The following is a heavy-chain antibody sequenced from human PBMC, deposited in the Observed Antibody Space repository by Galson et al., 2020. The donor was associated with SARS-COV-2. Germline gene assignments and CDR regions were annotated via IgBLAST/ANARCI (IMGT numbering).Heavy chain of an antibody. CDR1: GFTFSDYY. Sequence: GGSLRLSCAASGFTFSDYYMSWIRQAPGKGLEWVSYISSSGSTIYYADSVKGRFTISRDNAKNSLYLQMNSLRAEDTAVYYCATIHSHQHAWTYDFWSGDWGQGTLVTVSS. J-gene: IGHJ4*02. CDR2: ISSSGSTI. CDR3: ATIHSHQHAWTYDFWSGD. D-gene: IGHD3-3*01. V-gene: IGHV3-11*01.